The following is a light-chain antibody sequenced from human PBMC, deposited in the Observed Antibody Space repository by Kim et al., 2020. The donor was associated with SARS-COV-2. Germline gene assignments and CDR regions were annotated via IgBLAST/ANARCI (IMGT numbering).Light chain of an antibody. CDR2: RAS. Sequence: DIQMTQSPSTLSASVGDRVTITCRASQSFSTWLAWYQQKPGKAPKLLIYRASSLESGVPSRFSGSGSGTEFTLTISSLQPDDFATYYCLQYNDYPLTFGGGTKVDIK. J-gene: IGKJ4*01. CDR3: LQYNDYPLT. CDR1: QSFSTW. V-gene: IGKV1-5*03.